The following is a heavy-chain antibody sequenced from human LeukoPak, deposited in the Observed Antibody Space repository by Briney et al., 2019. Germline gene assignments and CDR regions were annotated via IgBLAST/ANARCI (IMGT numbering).Heavy chain of an antibody. V-gene: IGHV2-70*01. D-gene: IGHD3-22*01. CDR2: IDWDDDK. CDR1: GFSLSTSGTC. Sequence: SGPTLVNPTQTLTLTCTFSGFSLSTSGTCVSWIRQPPGKALEWLALIDWDDDKYYSTSLKTRLTISKDTSKNQVVLTMTNMDPVDTATYYCARIQRGYYYDSSGYPPLDAFDIWGQGTLVTVSS. J-gene: IGHJ3*02. CDR3: ARIQRGYYYDSSGYPPLDAFDI.